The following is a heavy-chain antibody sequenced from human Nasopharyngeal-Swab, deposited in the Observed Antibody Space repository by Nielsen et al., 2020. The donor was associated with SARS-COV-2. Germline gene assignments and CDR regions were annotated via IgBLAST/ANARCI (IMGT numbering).Heavy chain of an antibody. D-gene: IGHD6-25*01. CDR2: IYYSGST. V-gene: IGHV4-39*01. Sequence: SETLSLTCTVSGCSISSSRYYWGWIRQPPGKGLEWIGSIYYSGSTYYNPSLKSRVTISVDTSKNQFSLKLSSVTAADTAVYYCARGRIAARSATGYFQHWGQGTLVTVSS. J-gene: IGHJ1*01. CDR1: GCSISSSRYY. CDR3: ARGRIAARSATGYFQH.